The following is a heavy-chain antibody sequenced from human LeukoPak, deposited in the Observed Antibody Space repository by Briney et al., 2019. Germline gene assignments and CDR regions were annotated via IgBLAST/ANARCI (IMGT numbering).Heavy chain of an antibody. CDR1: GFTFSSYS. J-gene: IGHJ6*03. CDR2: ISSSSSTI. Sequence: GGSPRLSCAASGFTFSSYSMNWVRQAPGKGLEWVSYISSSSSTIYYADSVKGRFTISRDNAKNTLYLQMNSLRAEDTAVYYCARTAAVGTTGPYYYMDVWGKGTTVTVSS. D-gene: IGHD6-13*01. V-gene: IGHV3-48*04. CDR3: ARTAAVGTTGPYYYMDV.